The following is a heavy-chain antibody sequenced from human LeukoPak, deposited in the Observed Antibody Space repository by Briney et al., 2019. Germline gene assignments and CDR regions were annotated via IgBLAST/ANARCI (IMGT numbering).Heavy chain of an antibody. CDR3: ARGRSEWLLTHRTFDY. D-gene: IGHD3-3*01. CDR2: IYYSGST. V-gene: IGHV4-59*01. Sequence: SETLSLTCTVSGGSISSYYWSWIRQPPGKGLEWIGYIYYSGSTNYNPSLKSRVTISVDTSKNQFSLKLSSVTAADTAVYYCARGRSEWLLTHRTFDYWGQGTLVTVSS. CDR1: GGSISSYY. J-gene: IGHJ4*02.